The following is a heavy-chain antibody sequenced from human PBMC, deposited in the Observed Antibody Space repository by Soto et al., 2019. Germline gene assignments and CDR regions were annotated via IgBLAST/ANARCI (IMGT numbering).Heavy chain of an antibody. D-gene: IGHD1-26*01. CDR1: GGSITSGDYY. Sequence: SETLSLTCTVSGGSITSGDYYWSWIRQPPGKGLEWIGYIYYSGSTYYNPSLKSRITMSADTSKNQLSLNLSSVTAADTAMYYWAAGPPWEQHFGYWGQGTLVTVSS. V-gene: IGHV4-30-4*01. J-gene: IGHJ4*02. CDR3: AAGPPWEQHFGY. CDR2: IYYSGST.